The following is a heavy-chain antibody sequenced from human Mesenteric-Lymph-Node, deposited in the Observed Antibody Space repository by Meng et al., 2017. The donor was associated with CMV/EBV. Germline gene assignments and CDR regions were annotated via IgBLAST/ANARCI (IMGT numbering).Heavy chain of an antibody. D-gene: IGHD2-2*01. Sequence: SETLSLTCSVYGGSFSGYYWSWIRQPPGKGLEWIGEINQSGSTNYNPSLESRVTISVDTSKNHFSLKLSSVTAADTAVYYCAPRYCSSTRCSRTFDIWGQGTMVTVSS. CDR1: GGSFSGYY. CDR3: APRYCSSTRCSRTFDI. V-gene: IGHV4-34*01. CDR2: INQSGST. J-gene: IGHJ3*02.